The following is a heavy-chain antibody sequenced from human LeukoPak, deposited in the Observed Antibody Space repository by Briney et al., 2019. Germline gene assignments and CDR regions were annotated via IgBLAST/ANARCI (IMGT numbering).Heavy chain of an antibody. D-gene: IGHD1-26*01. Sequence: ASVKVSCKASGYTFTGYYMHWVRQAPGQGLEWMGWINPNSGGTNYAQKFRGRVTMTRDTSISTAYMELSRLRSDDTAVYYCASQWELSSYFDYWGQGTLVTVSS. CDR3: ASQWELSSYFDY. V-gene: IGHV1-2*02. CDR1: GYTFTGYY. J-gene: IGHJ4*02. CDR2: INPNSGGT.